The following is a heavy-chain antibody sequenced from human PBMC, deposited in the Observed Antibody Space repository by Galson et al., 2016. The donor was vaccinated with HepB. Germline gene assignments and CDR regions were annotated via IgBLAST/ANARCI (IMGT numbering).Heavy chain of an antibody. J-gene: IGHJ4*02. Sequence: SLRLSCAASGFIFGSYWMSWVRQAPGKGLKWVANINQDGSVKYHVDSVKGRFTISRDNAQSSLFLQMNSLRVEDTAVYYCTRERPGGASAHEHWGQGTLVTVSS. CDR2: INQDGSVK. V-gene: IGHV3-7*01. CDR1: GFIFGSYW. CDR3: TRERPGGASAHEH. D-gene: IGHD1-26*01.